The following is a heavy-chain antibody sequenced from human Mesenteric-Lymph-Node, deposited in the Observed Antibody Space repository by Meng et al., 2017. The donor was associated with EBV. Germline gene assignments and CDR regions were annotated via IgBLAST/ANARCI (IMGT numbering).Heavy chain of an antibody. J-gene: IGHJ4*02. CDR1: DYTFANYG. V-gene: IGHV1-18*01. Sequence: QFQLGQSGGEGKKPGASVKVSCKASDYTFANYGIIWVRQAPGQGLEWVGWISPYNGNTYYAQNLQGRVTMTTDTSTSTADMELRSLRSDDTAVYYCARDHSGSYVDYWGQGTLVTVSS. D-gene: IGHD1-26*01. CDR2: ISPYNGNT. CDR3: ARDHSGSYVDY.